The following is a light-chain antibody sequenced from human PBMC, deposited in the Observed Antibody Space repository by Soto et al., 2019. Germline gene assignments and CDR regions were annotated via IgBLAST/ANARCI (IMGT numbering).Light chain of an antibody. J-gene: IGLJ2*01. V-gene: IGLV1-47*01. Sequence: QSVLTQPPSASGTPGQRVTISCSGSSSNIGGNYVYWYQQFPGTAPKLLIYRNSQRPSGVPDRFSGSKSGTSASLAIGGLRSEDEADYYCTAWDDILSGRIFGGGTKLTVL. CDR2: RNS. CDR3: TAWDDILSGRI. CDR1: SSNIGGNY.